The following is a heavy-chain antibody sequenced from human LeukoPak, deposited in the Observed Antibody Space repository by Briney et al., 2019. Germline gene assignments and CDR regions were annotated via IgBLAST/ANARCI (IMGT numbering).Heavy chain of an antibody. V-gene: IGHV5-51*01. J-gene: IGHJ4*02. CDR2: IYPGDSDT. Sequence: GESLKISCKGSGYSFTSYWIGWARQMPGKGLEWMGIIYPGDSDTRYSPSFQGQVTISADKSISTAYLQWSSLKASDAAMYYCARLPDSSGYYSSYYFDYWGQGTLVTVSS. CDR3: ARLPDSSGYYSSYYFDY. D-gene: IGHD3-22*01. CDR1: GYSFTSYW.